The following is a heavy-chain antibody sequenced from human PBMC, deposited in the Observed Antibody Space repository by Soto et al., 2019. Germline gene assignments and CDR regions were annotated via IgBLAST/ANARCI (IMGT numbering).Heavy chain of an antibody. CDR1: GFTFSNAW. J-gene: IGHJ4*02. Sequence: GGSLRLSCAASGFTFSNAWMNWVRQAPGKGLEWVGRIKSKTDGGTTDYAAPVKGRFTISRDDSKNTLYLQMNSLKTEDTAVYYCTTGRPWQQLVPPFDYWGQGTLVTVSS. V-gene: IGHV3-15*07. CDR3: TTGRPWQQLVPPFDY. CDR2: IKSKTDGGTT. D-gene: IGHD6-13*01.